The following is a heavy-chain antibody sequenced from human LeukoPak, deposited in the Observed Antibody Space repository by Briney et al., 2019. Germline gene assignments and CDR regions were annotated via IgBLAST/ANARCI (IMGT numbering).Heavy chain of an antibody. Sequence: PGGSLRLSCAASGFTFSIYAMSWVRQAPGKGLEWVSGINWNGGSTGYADSVKGRFTISRDNAKNSLYLQMNSLRAEDTALYYCARERGRFLEWLSPYYYYMDVWGKGTTVTVSS. D-gene: IGHD3-3*01. J-gene: IGHJ6*03. CDR1: GFTFSIYA. V-gene: IGHV3-20*04. CDR2: INWNGGST. CDR3: ARERGRFLEWLSPYYYYMDV.